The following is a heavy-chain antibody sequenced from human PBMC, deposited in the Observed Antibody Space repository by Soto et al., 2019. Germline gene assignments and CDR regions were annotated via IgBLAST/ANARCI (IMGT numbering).Heavy chain of an antibody. V-gene: IGHV3-53*01. Sequence: PGGSLRLSCAASGFTVSSNYMSWVRQAPGKGLEWVSVIYSGSSTYYADSVKGRFTISRDNSKNTLYLQMNSLRAEDTAVYYCARAGRLELFDYWGQGTLVTVSS. CDR2: IYSGSST. CDR1: GFTVSSNY. CDR3: ARAGRLELFDY. D-gene: IGHD1-7*01. J-gene: IGHJ4*02.